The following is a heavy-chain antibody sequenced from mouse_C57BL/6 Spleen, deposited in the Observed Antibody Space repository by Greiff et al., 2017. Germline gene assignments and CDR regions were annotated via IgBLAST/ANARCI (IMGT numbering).Heavy chain of an antibody. J-gene: IGHJ4*01. V-gene: IGHV1-50*01. Sequence: QVQLQQSGAELVKPGASVKLSCKASGYTFTSYWMQWVKQRPGQGLEWIGEIDPSDSYTNYNQKFKGKATLTVDTSSSTAYMQLSSLTSEDSAVYYCATYYDVRYWGQGTSVTVSS. D-gene: IGHD2-10*01. CDR3: ATYYDVRY. CDR2: IDPSDSYT. CDR1: GYTFTSYW.